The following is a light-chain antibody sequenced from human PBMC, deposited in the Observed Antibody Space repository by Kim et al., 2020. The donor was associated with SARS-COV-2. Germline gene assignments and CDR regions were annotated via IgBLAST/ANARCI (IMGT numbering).Light chain of an antibody. CDR3: QQYNNWPIT. CDR1: QSISSN. CDR2: GAS. Sequence: EIVMTQSPATLSVSPGERATLSCWASQSISSNLAWHQQKPGQAPRLLIYGASTRATGIPARFSGSGSGTEFTLTITSLQSEDFAVYYCQQYNNWPITFGHGTRLEIK. V-gene: IGKV3-15*01. J-gene: IGKJ5*01.